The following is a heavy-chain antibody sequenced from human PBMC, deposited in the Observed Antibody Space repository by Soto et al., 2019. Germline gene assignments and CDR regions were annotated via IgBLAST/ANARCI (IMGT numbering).Heavy chain of an antibody. Sequence: SETLSLTCAVSGGSISSSNWWSWVRQPPGKGLEWIGEIYHSGSTNYNPSLKSRVTISVDKSKNQFSLKLSSVTAADTAVYYCASSYCGGDCPFDYWGQGTLVTVSS. V-gene: IGHV4-4*02. CDR1: GGSISSSNW. CDR3: ASSYCGGDCPFDY. D-gene: IGHD2-21*02. J-gene: IGHJ4*02. CDR2: IYHSGST.